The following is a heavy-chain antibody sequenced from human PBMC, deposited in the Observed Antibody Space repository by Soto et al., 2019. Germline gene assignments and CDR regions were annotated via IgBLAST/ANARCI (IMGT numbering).Heavy chain of an antibody. CDR3: KRAFNGNYPDY. J-gene: IGHJ4*02. Sequence: VQLVATGGGVIQPGGSLRLSCAASGFTVSTNYMSWVRQAPAKGLEWVSVIYSGGNTFYADTVKGRFTISRDNSKNTRYLQMNSLRAEDTAVYYCKRAFNGNYPDYWGQGTLVTVSS. CDR2: IYSGGNT. D-gene: IGHD3-16*02. CDR1: GFTVSTNY. V-gene: IGHV3-53*02.